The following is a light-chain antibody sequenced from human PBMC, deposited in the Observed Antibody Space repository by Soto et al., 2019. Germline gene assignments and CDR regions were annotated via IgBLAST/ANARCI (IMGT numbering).Light chain of an antibody. V-gene: IGLV2-23*02. J-gene: IGLJ1*01. CDR1: SSDVGSYNL. CDR2: EVS. CDR3: CSYAGSSTFSYV. Sequence: QSVLTQPASVSGSPGQSITISCTGTSSDVGSYNLVSWYQQHPGKAPKLMIYEVSKRPSGVSNRFSGSKSGNTASLTISGLQAEYEADYYCCSYAGSSTFSYVFVPGTKVTVL.